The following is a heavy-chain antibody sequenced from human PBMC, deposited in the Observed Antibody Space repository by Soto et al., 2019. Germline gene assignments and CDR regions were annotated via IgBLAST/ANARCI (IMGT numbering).Heavy chain of an antibody. J-gene: IGHJ4*02. Sequence: GGSLRLSCAACGFSFSDHYISWIRQAPGKGLEWLSYISPRSNYREYADSVKGRHNISRDNAKKSLFLQMNSLRAEDTGVYYCLRGRGAGQFDSCGQGTLVTVCS. V-gene: IGHV3-11*05. D-gene: IGHD2-15*01. CDR2: ISPRSNYR. CDR3: LRGRGAGQFDS. CDR1: GFSFSDHY.